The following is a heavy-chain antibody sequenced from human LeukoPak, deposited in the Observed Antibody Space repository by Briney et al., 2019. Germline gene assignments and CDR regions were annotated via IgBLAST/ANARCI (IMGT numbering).Heavy chain of an antibody. CDR1: GGSISSGGYS. V-gene: IGHV4-61*08. Sequence: SETLSLTCAVSGGSISSGGYSWSWFRQPPGKGLEWIAYIYYSGSTNYNPSLKSRVTISVDTSKNQFSLKLSSVTAADTAVYYCARHRIAARLRLFDYWGQGTLVTVSS. CDR2: IYYSGST. D-gene: IGHD6-6*01. J-gene: IGHJ4*02. CDR3: ARHRIAARLRLFDY.